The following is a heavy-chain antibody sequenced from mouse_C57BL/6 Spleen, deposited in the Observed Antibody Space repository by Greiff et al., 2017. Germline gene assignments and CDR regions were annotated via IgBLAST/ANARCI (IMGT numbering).Heavy chain of an antibody. V-gene: IGHV5-17*01. CDR2: ISSGSSTI. CDR3: ANYYCGSSDVGMDY. CDR1: GFTFSDYG. Sequence: EVKVVESGAGLVKPGGSLTLSCTASGFTFSDYGMHWVRQAPEKGLEWVAYISSGSSTIYYADKLKGRITIARDNAKNTLFLQITSLTSEDTAWYYCANYYCGSSDVGMDYWGQGTSVTVAS. D-gene: IGHD1-1*01. J-gene: IGHJ4*01.